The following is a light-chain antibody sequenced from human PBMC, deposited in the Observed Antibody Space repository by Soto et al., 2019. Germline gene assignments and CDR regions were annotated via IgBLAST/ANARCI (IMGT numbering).Light chain of an antibody. Sequence: DIQMTQSPSTLSASVGDGVTITCRASQIIGSWLAWYQQKPGKAPKLLIYKATNLQSGVPSRFSGSGSGTDFSLTSSSLQPEDSATYFCQQYNDFQYTFGPGTKLEI. V-gene: IGKV1-5*03. CDR2: KAT. CDR1: QIIGSW. CDR3: QQYNDFQYT. J-gene: IGKJ2*01.